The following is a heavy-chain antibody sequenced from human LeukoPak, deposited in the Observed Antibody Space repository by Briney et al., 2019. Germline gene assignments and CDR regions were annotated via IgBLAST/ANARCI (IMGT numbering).Heavy chain of an antibody. CDR1: DYSISSGFY. CDR2: ISHSGST. CDR3: ARDLSGGTHDY. D-gene: IGHD1-26*01. Sequence: SETLSLTCAVSDYSISSGFYRGWIRQPPGKGLEWIGSISHSGSTYYNPSLKSRVTISVDTSNNQFSLNLWSVTAADTAVYYCARDLSGGTHDYWGQGTLVTVSS. J-gene: IGHJ4*02. V-gene: IGHV4-38-2*02.